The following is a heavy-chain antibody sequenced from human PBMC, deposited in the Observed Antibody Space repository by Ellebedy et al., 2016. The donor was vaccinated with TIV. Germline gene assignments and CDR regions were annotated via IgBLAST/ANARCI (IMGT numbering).Heavy chain of an antibody. Sequence: GESLKISCAASGFTVSSNYMSWVRQAPGKGLEWVSVIYSGGSTYYADSVKGRFTISRDNSKNTLYLQINSLRAEDTAVYYCARANSPAVVTAIPFDYWGQGTLVTVSS. CDR1: GFTVSSNY. J-gene: IGHJ4*02. CDR3: ARANSPAVVTAIPFDY. CDR2: IYSGGST. D-gene: IGHD2-21*02. V-gene: IGHV3-66*01.